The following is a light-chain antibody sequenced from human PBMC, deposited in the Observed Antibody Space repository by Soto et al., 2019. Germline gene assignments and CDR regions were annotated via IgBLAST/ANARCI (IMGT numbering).Light chain of an antibody. J-gene: IGKJ4*01. CDR3: QQYYDYPPLI. CDR2: GAS. V-gene: IGKV3-20*01. Sequence: EIVLTQSPGTLSLSPGERATLSCRASQSVDSTSLAWYQHKPGQAPRLLIYGASSRASGIPDRFCGSGSETDFTLTINRLEPEDFAVYYCQQYYDYPPLIFGGGTKVEIK. CDR1: QSVDSTS.